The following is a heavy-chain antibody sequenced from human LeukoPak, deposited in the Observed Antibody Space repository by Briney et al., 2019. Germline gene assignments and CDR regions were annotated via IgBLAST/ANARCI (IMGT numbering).Heavy chain of an antibody. V-gene: IGHV1-69*13. CDR3: AREDILTGYYQDY. CDR1: GGTFTSYA. J-gene: IGHJ4*02. D-gene: IGHD3-9*01. CDR2: IIPIFGTA. Sequence: ASVKVSCKASGGTFTSYAISWVRQAPGQGLELMGGIIPIFGTANYAQKFQGRVTITADESTSTAYMELSSLRSEDTAVYYCAREDILTGYYQDYWGQGTLVTVSS.